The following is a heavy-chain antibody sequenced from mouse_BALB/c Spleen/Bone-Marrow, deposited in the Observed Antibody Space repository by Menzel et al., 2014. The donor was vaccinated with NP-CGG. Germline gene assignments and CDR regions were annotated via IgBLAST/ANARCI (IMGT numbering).Heavy chain of an antibody. Sequence: DVKLVESGTVLARPGASVKMSCKASGYSFTSYWMHWVKQRPGQGLEWIGAFYPGNSDTTYNQKFKGEAKLTAVTSASTAYMELSSLTNEDSAVYYCTFLVKEDFAYWGQGTLVTVSA. CDR2: FYPGNSDT. V-gene: IGHV1-5*01. CDR1: GYSFTSYW. D-gene: IGHD2-10*02. J-gene: IGHJ3*01. CDR3: TFLVKEDFAY.